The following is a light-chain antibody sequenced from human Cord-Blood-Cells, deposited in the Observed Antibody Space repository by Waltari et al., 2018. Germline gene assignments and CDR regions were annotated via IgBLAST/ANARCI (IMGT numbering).Light chain of an antibody. V-gene: IGLV2-14*03. Sequence: QSALTQPASVSGSPGQSITISCTGTSSDVGGYNYVSWYQQHPGKAPKLMSYDVSNRPSGVSNRFSGSKSVNTASLTISGLQAEDEADYYCSSYTSSSTLVVFGTGTKVTVL. J-gene: IGLJ1*01. CDR2: DVS. CDR3: SSYTSSSTLVV. CDR1: SSDVGGYNY.